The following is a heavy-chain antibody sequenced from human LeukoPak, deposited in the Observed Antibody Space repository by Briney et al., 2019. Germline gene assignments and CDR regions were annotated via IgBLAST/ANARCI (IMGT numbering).Heavy chain of an antibody. Sequence: PSQTLSLTCTVSGASISSGDYLWSWIRQPPGKGLEWIGYIYYSGSTNYNPSLKSRVTISVDTSKNQFSLKLSSVTAADTAVYYCARAETYYDFWSGHYYYYMDVWGKGTTVTVSS. CDR1: GASISSGDYL. CDR3: ARAETYYDFWSGHYYYYMDV. CDR2: IYYSGST. J-gene: IGHJ6*03. V-gene: IGHV4-61*08. D-gene: IGHD3-3*01.